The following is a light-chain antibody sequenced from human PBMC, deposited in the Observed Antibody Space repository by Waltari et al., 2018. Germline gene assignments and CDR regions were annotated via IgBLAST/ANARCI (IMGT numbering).Light chain of an antibody. Sequence: SYALTQPPSVSVSPGQTARSACSGNTLSQHYSYWYQQKPGQAPVLVMYKDSERPSGIPERFSGSSSGTTVTLTISGVQAEDEADYYCQSADTSETYFFGTGTKVTVL. CDR3: QSADTSETYF. J-gene: IGLJ1*01. V-gene: IGLV3-25*03. CDR2: KDS. CDR1: TLSQHY.